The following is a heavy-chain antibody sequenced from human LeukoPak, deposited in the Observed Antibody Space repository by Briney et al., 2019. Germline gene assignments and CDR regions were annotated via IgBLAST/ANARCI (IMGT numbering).Heavy chain of an antibody. V-gene: IGHV3-23*01. D-gene: IGHD2-21*02. CDR1: GFTFSSYA. J-gene: IGHJ4*02. CDR2: ISGSGGST. CDR3: AKNGGPYIVVVTAMYFDY. Sequence: GGSLRLSCAASGFTFSSYAMSWVRQAPGKGLEWVSTISGSGGSTYYADSVKGRFTISRDNSKNTLYLQLNSLRAEDTAVYYCAKNGGPYIVVVTAMYFDYGGQGTLVTVSS.